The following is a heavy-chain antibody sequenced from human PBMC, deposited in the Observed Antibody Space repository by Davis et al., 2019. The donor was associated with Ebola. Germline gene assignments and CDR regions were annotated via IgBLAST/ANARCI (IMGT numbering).Heavy chain of an antibody. J-gene: IGHJ6*02. CDR3: AYSSGWFHYYYYGMDV. CDR1: GGSVSSGSYY. Sequence: GSLRLSCTVSGGSVSSGSYYWSWIRQPPGKGLEWIGYIYYSGSTNYNPSLKSRVTISVDTSKNQFSLQLNSVTPEDTAVYYCAYSSGWFHYYYYGMDVWGQGTTVTVSS. V-gene: IGHV4-61*01. CDR2: IYYSGST. D-gene: IGHD6-19*01.